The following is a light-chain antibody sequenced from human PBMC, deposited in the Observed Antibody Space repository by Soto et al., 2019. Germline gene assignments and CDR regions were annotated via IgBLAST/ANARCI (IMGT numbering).Light chain of an antibody. CDR3: QHLNAYPIT. CDR1: QIIKTFY. CDR2: GVY. Sequence: IVLTQSPGTLSLSPGETATLSCRASQIIKTFYFGWYQQKPGQSPRLLIYGVYSRATGTPDRFSGSGSGTDFTLTISSLQPEDFATYYCQHLNAYPITFGQGTRLEIK. J-gene: IGKJ5*01. V-gene: IGKV3-20*01.